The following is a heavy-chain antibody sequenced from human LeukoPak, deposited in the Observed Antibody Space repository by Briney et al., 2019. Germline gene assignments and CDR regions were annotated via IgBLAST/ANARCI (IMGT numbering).Heavy chain of an antibody. Sequence: PGGSLRLSCAASGFTFSSYSMNWVRQAPGKGLEWVSSISSSSSHVYYADSVEGRFTMSRDNAKNSLYLQMNSLRADDTAVYYCARVLEAASFDYWGQGSPVTVSS. D-gene: IGHD6-13*01. CDR3: ARVLEAASFDY. V-gene: IGHV3-21*01. CDR1: GFTFSSYS. CDR2: ISSSSSHV. J-gene: IGHJ4*02.